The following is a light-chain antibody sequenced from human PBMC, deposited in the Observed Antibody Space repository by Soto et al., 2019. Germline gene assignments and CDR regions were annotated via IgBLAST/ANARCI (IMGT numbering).Light chain of an antibody. CDR1: QDISNY. CDR2: AAS. J-gene: IGKJ2*01. V-gene: IGKV1-33*01. CDR3: QQYDNLPYT. Sequence: DIQMPQSPSSLSASVGDRVTITCQASQDISNYLNWYQQKPGKAPKLLIYAASNLETGVPSRFSGSGSGTDFTFTISSLQPEDIATYYCQQYDNLPYTFGQGTKLEIK.